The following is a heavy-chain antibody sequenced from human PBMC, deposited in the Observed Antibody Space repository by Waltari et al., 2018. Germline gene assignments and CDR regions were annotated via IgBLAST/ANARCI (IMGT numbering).Heavy chain of an antibody. CDR1: GFTFSSYG. CDR3: AKEEGGTGRGPK. V-gene: IGHV3-30*02. D-gene: IGHD1-1*01. Sequence: QVQLVESGGGVVQPGGSLRLSCAASGFTFSSYGMHWVRQAPGKGLEWGAFIRYDGSNKYYADSVKGRFTISRDNSKNTLYLQMNSLRAEDTAVYYCAKEEGGTGRGPKWGQGTLVTVSS. CDR2: IRYDGSNK. J-gene: IGHJ4*02.